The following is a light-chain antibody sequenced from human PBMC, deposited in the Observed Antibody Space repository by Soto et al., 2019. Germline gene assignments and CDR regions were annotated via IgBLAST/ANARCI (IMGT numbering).Light chain of an antibody. V-gene: IGLV2-14*03. Sequence: QSVLTQPASVSGSPVQSITISCTGTSSDVGGYNYVSWYQHHPGKAPKLLIYDVSNGPSGVSNRFFGSKSGNTASLTISGLQPEDEADYYCSSYTSSSTRVFGTGTKVPV. J-gene: IGLJ1*01. CDR2: DVS. CDR3: SSYTSSSTRV. CDR1: SSDVGGYNY.